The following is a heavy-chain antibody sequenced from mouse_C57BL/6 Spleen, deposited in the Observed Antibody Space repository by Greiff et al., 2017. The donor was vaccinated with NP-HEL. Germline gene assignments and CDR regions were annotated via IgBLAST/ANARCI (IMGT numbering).Heavy chain of an antibody. D-gene: IGHD2-3*01. CDR1: GYTFTSYW. CDR2: INPSNGGT. CDR3: ARGGIYDGPVRYFDV. V-gene: IGHV1-53*01. Sequence: QVQLQQSGTELVKPGASVKLSCKASGYTFTSYWMHWVKQRPGHGLEWIGNINPSNGGTNYNEKFESKATLTVDKSSSTAYMQLSSLTSEDSAVYYCARGGIYDGPVRYFDVWGTGTTVTVSS. J-gene: IGHJ1*03.